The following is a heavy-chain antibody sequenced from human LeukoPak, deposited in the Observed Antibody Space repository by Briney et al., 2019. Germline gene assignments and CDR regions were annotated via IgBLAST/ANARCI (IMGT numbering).Heavy chain of an antibody. Sequence: TGGSLRLSCAASGFTFSSYAMSWVRQAPGKGLEWVSAISGSGGSTYYADSVKGRFTISRDNSKNTLYLQMNSLRAEDTAVYYCATTPLPLYSSGWWWAFDIWGQGTMVTVSS. CDR3: ATTPLPLYSSGWWWAFDI. CDR2: ISGSGGST. D-gene: IGHD6-19*01. CDR1: GFTFSSYA. J-gene: IGHJ3*02. V-gene: IGHV3-23*01.